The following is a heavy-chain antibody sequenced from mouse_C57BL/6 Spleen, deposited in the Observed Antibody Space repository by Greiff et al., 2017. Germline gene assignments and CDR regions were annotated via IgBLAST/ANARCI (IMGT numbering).Heavy chain of an antibody. CDR3: AMGLRRPVAY. CDR1: GYTFTSYW. CDR2: IHPSDSDT. J-gene: IGHJ3*01. D-gene: IGHD3-1*01. Sequence: VQLQESGAELVKPGASVKVSCKASGYTFTSYWMHWVKQRPGQGLEWIGRIHPSDSDTNYNQKFKGKATLTVDKSSSTAYMQLSSLTSEDSAVYYCAMGLRRPVAYWGQGTLVTVSA. V-gene: IGHV1-74*01.